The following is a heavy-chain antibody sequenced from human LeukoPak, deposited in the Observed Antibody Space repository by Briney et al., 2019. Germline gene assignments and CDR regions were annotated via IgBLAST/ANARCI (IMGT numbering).Heavy chain of an antibody. J-gene: IGHJ4*02. V-gene: IGHV3-23*01. CDR1: GFTFSSYA. CDR3: ARSHYYNSDYRSYYFDY. CDR2: ISESGGSI. Sequence: GGSLRLSCAASGFTFSSYAMSWVRQAPGKGLGWVSGISESGGSIFYAGSVKGRFTIYRDNSKNTLHLQMNSLRAEDTAVYYCARSHYYNSDYRSYYFDYWGQGTLVTVSS. D-gene: IGHD3-22*01.